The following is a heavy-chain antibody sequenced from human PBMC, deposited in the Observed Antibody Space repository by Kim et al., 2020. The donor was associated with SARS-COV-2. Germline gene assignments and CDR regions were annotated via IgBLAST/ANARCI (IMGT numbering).Heavy chain of an antibody. CDR3: SREILQWRSFDL. CDR1: GFTLSSYW. J-gene: IGHJ3*01. D-gene: IGHD3-3*01. CDR2: INPDGSST. Sequence: GGSLRLSCAASGFTLSSYWMHWFRQAPGKGLVWVGRINPDGSSTTYADSVGGRLTISRDNAKDTLYLQMNSLRAEDTAVYYCSREILQWRSFDLWGQGTTVTVSS. V-gene: IGHV3-74*01.